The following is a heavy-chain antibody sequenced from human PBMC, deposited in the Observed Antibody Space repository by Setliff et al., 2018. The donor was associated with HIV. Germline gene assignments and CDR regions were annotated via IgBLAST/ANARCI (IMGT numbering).Heavy chain of an antibody. J-gene: IGHJ4*02. CDR3: ARDPGITAKPFYFDC. V-gene: IGHV3-11*06. D-gene: IGHD1-20*01. CDR2: ISSSSSYT. Sequence: PGGSLRLSCAASGFTFSDYYISWIRQAPGKGLEWVSCISSSSSYTNYADSVKGRFTISRDNAKNSLYLQMNGLRAEDTAVYYCARDPGITAKPFYFDCWGQGTLVTVSS. CDR1: GFTFSDYY.